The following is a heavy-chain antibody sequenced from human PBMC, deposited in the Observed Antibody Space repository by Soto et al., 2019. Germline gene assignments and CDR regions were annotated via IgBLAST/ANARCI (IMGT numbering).Heavy chain of an antibody. Sequence: SETLSLTCTVSGGSISSTTSYWGWIRQPPGKGLEWIATIYFSGSTYYNPSLKNRVNISVDTSKNQFSLRLTSVTAADTAVYYCARHGPSIVITTPIDHWVQGTLVTVSS. CDR1: GGSISSTTSY. D-gene: IGHD2-8*01. J-gene: IGHJ4*02. CDR2: IYFSGST. V-gene: IGHV4-39*01. CDR3: ARHGPSIVITTPIDH.